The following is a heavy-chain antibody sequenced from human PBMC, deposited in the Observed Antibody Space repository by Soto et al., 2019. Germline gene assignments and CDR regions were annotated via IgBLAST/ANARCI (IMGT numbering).Heavy chain of an antibody. CDR1: GGSISSYY. J-gene: IGHJ6*02. CDR2: IYTSGST. Sequence: LSLTCTVSGGSISSYYWSWIRQPAGKGLEWIGRIYTSGSTNYNPSLKSRVTMSVDTSKNQFSLKLSSVTAADTAVYYCARGDIVVVPAASGYYYYYGMDVWGQGTTLTVSS. CDR3: ARGDIVVVPAASGYYYYYGMDV. D-gene: IGHD2-2*01. V-gene: IGHV4-4*07.